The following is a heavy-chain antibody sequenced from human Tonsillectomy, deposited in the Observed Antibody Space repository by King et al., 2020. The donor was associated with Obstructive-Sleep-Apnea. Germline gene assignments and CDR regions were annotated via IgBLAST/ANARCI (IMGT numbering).Heavy chain of an antibody. CDR1: GFIFSSDA. V-gene: IGHV3-30*04. Sequence: VQLVESGGGVVQPGRSLRLSCEASGFIFSSDAMHWVRQAPGKGRGWVALISYDGSDKYSADPVKGRFSISRDNSKNTVYLQMNSLGVEDTAVYYCARDRSTGWRLFDSWGQGTLVTVSS. J-gene: IGHJ4*02. CDR3: ARDRSTGWRLFDS. D-gene: IGHD6-19*01. CDR2: ISYDGSDK.